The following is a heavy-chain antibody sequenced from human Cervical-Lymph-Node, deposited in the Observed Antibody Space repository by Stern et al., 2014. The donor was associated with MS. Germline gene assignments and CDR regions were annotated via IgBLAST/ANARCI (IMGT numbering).Heavy chain of an antibody. CDR2: IYPDDGDT. CDR3: ARSRDAYKNFDY. V-gene: IGHV5-51*03. J-gene: IGHJ4*02. Sequence: VQLLQPGGEVKKPGESLKISCKGSGYYFNNYWIGWVRQMPGKGLEWMGIIYPDDGDTRYSPSFQGQVTLSVDKSTTTACLQWSSLKASDSAMYYCARSRDAYKNFDYWGQGTLVTVSS. CDR1: GYYFNNYW. D-gene: IGHD5-24*01.